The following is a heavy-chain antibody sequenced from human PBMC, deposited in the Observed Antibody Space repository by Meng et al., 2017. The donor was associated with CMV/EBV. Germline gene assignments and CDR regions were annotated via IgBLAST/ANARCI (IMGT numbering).Heavy chain of an antibody. CDR1: GFTFSSYA. Sequence: GESLKISCAASGFTFSSYAMHWVRQAPGKGLEYVSAISSNGGSTYYADSVKGRFTISRDNSKNTLYLQMGSLRAEDMAVYYCARDQIAAAGTLPLYYYYYGMDVWGQGTTVTVSS. CDR2: ISSNGGST. V-gene: IGHV3-64*02. CDR3: ARDQIAAAGTLPLYYYYYGMDV. D-gene: IGHD6-13*01. J-gene: IGHJ6*02.